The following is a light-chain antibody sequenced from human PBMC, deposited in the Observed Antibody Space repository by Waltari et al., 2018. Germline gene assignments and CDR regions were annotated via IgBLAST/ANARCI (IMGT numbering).Light chain of an antibody. Sequence: DIQMTLSPSSLSASVGDRVIITCQASQDIRNYLNWYQQKLGKAPKLLIHDASNLETGVPSRFSGSGSGTHFTFTISNLQPEDIATYYCQQYDNLPERLTFGGGTKVEIK. CDR3: QQYDNLPERLT. CDR2: DAS. V-gene: IGKV1-33*01. J-gene: IGKJ4*01. CDR1: QDIRNY.